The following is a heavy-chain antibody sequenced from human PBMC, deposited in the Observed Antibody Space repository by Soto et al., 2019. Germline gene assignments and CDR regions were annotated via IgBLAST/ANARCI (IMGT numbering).Heavy chain of an antibody. J-gene: IGHJ4*02. V-gene: IGHV3-23*01. CDR2: ISARGGRS. Sequence: DVQLLESGGGLVQPGGSLRLSCAASGFSFSSYAMVWVRQAPGKGLEWVSDISARGGRSYFADSVKGRFTISRDNSKNVLSLEMNSLRAVDTAMYFCAKVSIEYSPSVDNWGQGTLVLVSS. CDR3: AKVSIEYSPSVDN. D-gene: IGHD4-4*01. CDR1: GFSFSSYA.